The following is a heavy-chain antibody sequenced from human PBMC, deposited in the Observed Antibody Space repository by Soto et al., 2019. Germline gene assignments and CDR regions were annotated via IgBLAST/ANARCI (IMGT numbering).Heavy chain of an antibody. Sequence: GVLRLSCEVSGFTFSMYSMSWVRQSPGKGLEWVAKIPQDGVDGHYADSVKGRFIISRDNDKNSLHLQLNNLRAEGTAVYYCARDHLILPAHDFFYGSDVWGRGATVTVSS. V-gene: IGHV3-7*03. CDR2: IPQDGVDG. CDR3: ARDHLILPAHDFFYGSDV. J-gene: IGHJ6*02. CDR1: GFTFSMYS. D-gene: IGHD2-21*02.